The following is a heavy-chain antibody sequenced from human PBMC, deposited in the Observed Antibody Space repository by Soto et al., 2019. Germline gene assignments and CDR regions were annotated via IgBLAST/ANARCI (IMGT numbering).Heavy chain of an antibody. J-gene: IGHJ4*02. Sequence: GGSLRLSCVVSGITFCTYRMHWVRQAPGKGLVWVSHIKSDGTVTHYTDSVRGRFIISRDNAKNTLFLQMNSLRAEDTAVYYCARENYDFWSGYYLDYWGQGTLVTVSS. CDR3: ARENYDFWSGYYLDY. D-gene: IGHD3-3*01. CDR1: GITFCTYR. CDR2: IKSDGTVT. V-gene: IGHV3-74*01.